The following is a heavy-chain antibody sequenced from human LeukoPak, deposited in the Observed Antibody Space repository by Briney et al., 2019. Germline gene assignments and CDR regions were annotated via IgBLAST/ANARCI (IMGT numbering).Heavy chain of an antibody. CDR3: ARAIRSRGVWNFQH. D-gene: IGHD4-17*01. CDR2: IYYSGST. CDR1: GGSISSYY. J-gene: IGHJ1*01. Sequence: PSETLSLTCTVSGGSISSYYWSWIRRPPGKGLEWIGYIYYSGSTNYNPSLKSRVTISVDTSKNQFSLKLSSVTAADTAVYYCARAIRSRGVWNFQHWGQGTLVTVSS. V-gene: IGHV4-59*01.